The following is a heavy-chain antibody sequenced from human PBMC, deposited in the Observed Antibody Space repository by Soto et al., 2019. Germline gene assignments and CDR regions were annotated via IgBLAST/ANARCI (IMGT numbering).Heavy chain of an antibody. J-gene: IGHJ6*02. D-gene: IGHD6-6*01. V-gene: IGHV3-33*01. CDR3: ARDPLKYSSSLGYYYGMDV. Sequence: GGSLRLSCAASGFTFSSYGMHWVRQAPGKGLEWVAVIWYDGSNKYYADSVKGRFTISRDNSKNTLYLQMNSLRAEDMAVYYCARDPLKYSSSLGYYYGMDVWGQGTTVTVSS. CDR2: IWYDGSNK. CDR1: GFTFSSYG.